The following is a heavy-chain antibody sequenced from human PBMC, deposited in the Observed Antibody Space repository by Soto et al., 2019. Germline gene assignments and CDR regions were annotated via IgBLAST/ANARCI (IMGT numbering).Heavy chain of an antibody. CDR3: AKDRVTYGVGANDLDS. V-gene: IGHV3-30*18. CDR1: GFTFSIYG. Sequence: QVQLVESGGGVVQPGRSLRLSCAASGFTFSIYGMHWVRQAPGKGLEGVADISYDNGSKYYVESVKGRFTISRDNSKNTVYLDMNSLRPEDTAVYYWAKDRVTYGVGANDLDSWGQGTRVTVSS. J-gene: IGHJ4*02. CDR2: ISYDNGSK. D-gene: IGHD1-26*01.